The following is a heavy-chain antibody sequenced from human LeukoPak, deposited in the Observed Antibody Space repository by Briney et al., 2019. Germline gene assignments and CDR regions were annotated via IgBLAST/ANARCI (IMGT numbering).Heavy chain of an antibody. V-gene: IGHV3-21*01. J-gene: IGHJ6*03. CDR3: ARSGWGEEPYYYYMDV. CDR2: ISSSSSYI. Sequence: PGGSLRLXCAASGFTFSSYSMNWVRQAPGKGLEWVSSISSSSSYIYYADSVKGRFTISRDNAKNSLYLQMNSLRAEDTAVYYCARSGWGEEPYYYYMDVWGQGTTVTVSS. D-gene: IGHD6-25*01. CDR1: GFTFSSYS.